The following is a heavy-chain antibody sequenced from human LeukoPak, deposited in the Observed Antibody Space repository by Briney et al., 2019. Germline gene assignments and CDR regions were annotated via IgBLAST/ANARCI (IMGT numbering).Heavy chain of an antibody. J-gene: IGHJ6*02. CDR1: GFTFSSYD. CDR3: ARVYSNYYYYYGMDV. V-gene: IGHV3-13*01. CDR2: IGTAGDT. Sequence: PGGSLRLSCAASGFTFSSYDMHWVRQATGKGPEWVSAIGTAGDTYYPGSVKGRFTISRENAKNSLYLQMNSLRAEDTAVYYCARVYSNYYYYYGMDVWGQGTTVTVSS. D-gene: IGHD4-11*01.